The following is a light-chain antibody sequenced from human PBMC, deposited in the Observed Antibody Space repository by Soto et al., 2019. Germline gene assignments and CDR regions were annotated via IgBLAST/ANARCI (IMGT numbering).Light chain of an antibody. CDR2: DVS. V-gene: IGLV2-14*01. CDR1: SSDVGGYNY. J-gene: IGLJ1*01. CDR3: SSYTSSSTYV. Sequence: QSVLTQPASVSGSPGQSITISCTGTSSDVGGYNYVSWYQQHPGKAPKLMIYDVSNRPSGVSNRFSGSKSGNTASLTISGLQAEDEADSYCSSYTSSSTYVFGTGTKVTV.